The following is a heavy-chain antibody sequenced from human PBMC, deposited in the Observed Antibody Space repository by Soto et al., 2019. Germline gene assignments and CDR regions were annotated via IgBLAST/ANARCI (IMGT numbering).Heavy chain of an antibody. Sequence: QLQLQESGPGLVKPSETLSLTCTVSGVSISDDTYYWGWIRQPPGKGLEWIGSIYYSGTSAYNPSLKSRVTMSVDTSNKQLSLRLSSVTAAATAVYYWARLHCHSPNFVPLDPCGQGTLVFVSS. CDR2: IYYSGTS. CDR1: GVSISDDTYY. CDR3: ARLHCHSPNFVPLDP. J-gene: IGHJ5*02. D-gene: IGHD2-2*01. V-gene: IGHV4-39*01.